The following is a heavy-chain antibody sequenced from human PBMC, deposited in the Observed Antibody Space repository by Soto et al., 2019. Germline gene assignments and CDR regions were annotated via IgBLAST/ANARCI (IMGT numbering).Heavy chain of an antibody. CDR3: ARECITGTTGAYYYYYGMDV. V-gene: IGHV1-46*01. CDR2: INPSGGST. J-gene: IGHJ6*02. CDR1: GYTFTSYY. Sequence: ASMKVSCKASGYTFTSYYMHWVRQAPGQGLEWMGIINPSGGSTSYAQKFQGRVTMTRDTSTSTVYMELSSLRSEDTAVYYCARECITGTTGAYYYYYGMDVWGQGTTVTVSS. D-gene: IGHD1-7*01.